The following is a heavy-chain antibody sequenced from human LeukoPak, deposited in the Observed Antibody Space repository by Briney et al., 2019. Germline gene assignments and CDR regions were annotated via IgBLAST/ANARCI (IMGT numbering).Heavy chain of an antibody. CDR1: GFTFSSYS. V-gene: IGHV3-21*01. D-gene: IGHD4-11*01. CDR2: ISSSSSYI. Sequence: GGSLRLSCAASGFTFSSYSMNWVRQAPGKGLEWVLSISSSSSYIYYADSVKGRFTISRDNAKNSLYLQMNSLRAEDTAVYYCARVVPRLTVTTIANYYYYGMDVWGQGTTVTVSS. J-gene: IGHJ6*02. CDR3: ARVVPRLTVTTIANYYYYGMDV.